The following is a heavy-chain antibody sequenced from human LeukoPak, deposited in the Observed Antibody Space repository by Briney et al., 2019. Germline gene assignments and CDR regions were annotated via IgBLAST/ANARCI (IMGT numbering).Heavy chain of an antibody. Sequence: PGGSLRLSCAASGFTFSSYSMNWVRQAPGKGLEWVSYISSGGSTIYYADSVKGRFTISRDDAKNSLYLQMNSLRAEDTAVYYCARDRAYGDGGYWGQGTLVTVSS. J-gene: IGHJ4*02. CDR1: GFTFSSYS. V-gene: IGHV3-48*04. CDR3: ARDRAYGDGGY. D-gene: IGHD4-17*01. CDR2: ISSGGSTI.